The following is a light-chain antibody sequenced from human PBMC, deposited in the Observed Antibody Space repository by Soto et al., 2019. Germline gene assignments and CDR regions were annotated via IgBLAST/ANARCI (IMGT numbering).Light chain of an antibody. J-gene: IGLJ2*01. CDR2: GNS. Sequence: QSVLTQPPSVSGAPRQRVTISCTGSSSNTGAGYDVHWYQQVPGTAPKLLIFGNSNRPSGVPDRFSGSKSGTSASLAITGLQAEDEADYYCQSYDSTLSVVFGGGTKLTVL. CDR3: QSYDSTLSVV. V-gene: IGLV1-40*01. CDR1: SSNTGAGYD.